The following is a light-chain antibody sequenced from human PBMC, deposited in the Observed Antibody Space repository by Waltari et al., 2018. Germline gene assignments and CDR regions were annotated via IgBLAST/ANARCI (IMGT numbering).Light chain of an antibody. V-gene: IGLV1-40*01. CDR3: QSFDSRLSDGVV. CDR2: GNN. J-gene: IGLJ2*01. Sequence: QSVLTQPPPVSGTPGRRVPIPYIGISSNPVEGQHEHGYEKIPGTAPKLLIFGNNNRPSGVPDRFSGSKSGTSASLAITGLQAEDEGDYYCQSFDSRLSDGVVFGGGTKVTVL. CDR1: SSNPVEGQH.